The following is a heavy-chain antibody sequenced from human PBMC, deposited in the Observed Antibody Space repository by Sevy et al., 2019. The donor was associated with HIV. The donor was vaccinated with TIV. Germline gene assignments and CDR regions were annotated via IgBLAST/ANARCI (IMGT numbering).Heavy chain of an antibody. CDR3: TNAGNDLHTSGLNH. CDR2: IYSGGST. D-gene: IGHD3-22*01. CDR1: GFTVSSNY. V-gene: IGHV3-53*01. J-gene: IGHJ5*02. Sequence: GGSLRLCCAACGFTVSSNYMSWVRQAPGKGLEWVSVIYSGGSTYYADSVKGRFTISRDNSKNTLYLQMNSLRAEDTAVTYCTNAGNDLHTSGLNHSGHGTLVNVSS.